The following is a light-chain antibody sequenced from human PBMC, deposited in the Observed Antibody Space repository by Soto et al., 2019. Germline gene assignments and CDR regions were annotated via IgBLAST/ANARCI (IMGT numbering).Light chain of an antibody. CDR2: EVS. V-gene: IGLV2-14*01. J-gene: IGLJ3*02. Sequence: QSALTQPASVSGSPGQSITISCTGTSSDVGGYNYVSWYQQHPGKAPKLMIYEVSNRPSGVSNRFSGSKSGNTASLTISGLQAEDEAGYYCSSHTTSTIPWVFGGGTKLTVL. CDR3: SSHTTSTIPWV. CDR1: SSDVGGYNY.